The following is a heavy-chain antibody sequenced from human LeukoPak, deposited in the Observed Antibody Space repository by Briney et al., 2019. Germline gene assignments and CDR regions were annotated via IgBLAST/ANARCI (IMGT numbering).Heavy chain of an antibody. CDR3: ARDLDFWSGYSPFDY. CDR1: GFTSSSYW. J-gene: IGHJ4*02. CDR2: IKQDGSEK. V-gene: IGHV3-7*01. D-gene: IGHD3-3*01. Sequence: GGSLRLSCAASGFTSSSYWMSWVRQAPGKGLEWVANIKQDGSEKYYVDSVKGRFTISRDNAKNSLYLQMNSLRAEDTAVYYCARDLDFWSGYSPFDYWGQGTLVTVSS.